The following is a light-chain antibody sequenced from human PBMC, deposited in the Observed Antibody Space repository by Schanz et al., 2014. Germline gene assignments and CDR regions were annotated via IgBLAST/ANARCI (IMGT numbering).Light chain of an antibody. Sequence: EIVLTQSPGTLSLSPGERATLSCRASQSVSSSYLAWYRQKPGQAPRLLIYGASARPTAIPGRFSGSGSGTEFTLTISSLQSEDFVVYYCQQYNDWPPWTFGQGTKVDIK. CDR1: QSVSSSY. CDR3: QQYNDWPPWT. CDR2: GAS. J-gene: IGKJ1*01. V-gene: IGKV3D-15*01.